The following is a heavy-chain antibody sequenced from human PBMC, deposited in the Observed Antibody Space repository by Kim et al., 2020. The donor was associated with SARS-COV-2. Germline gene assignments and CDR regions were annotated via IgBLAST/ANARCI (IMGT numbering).Heavy chain of an antibody. CDR3: ANLYSYGYEHYYYGMDV. J-gene: IGHJ6*02. D-gene: IGHD5-18*01. CDR1: GFTFSSYG. CDR2: ISYDGSNK. Sequence: GGSLRLSCAASGFTFSSYGMHWVRQAPGKGLEWVAVISYDGSNKYYADSVKGRFTISRDNSKNTLYLQMNSLRAEDTAVYYCANLYSYGYEHYYYGMDVWGQGTTVTVSS. V-gene: IGHV3-30*18.